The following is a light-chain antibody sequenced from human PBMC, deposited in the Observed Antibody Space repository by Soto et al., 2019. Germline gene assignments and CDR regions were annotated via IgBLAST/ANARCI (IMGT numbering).Light chain of an antibody. V-gene: IGKV1-12*01. CDR2: AAF. Sequence: IMLTHSPSVLHATWGYRVTIRCRASQAVSSWLVWYQQRPGEVPKVLITAAFNLKNGVPSRFSGSGYGTDFTLTISNLQPEDFATYYCPQGRSFPWTFGQGTKV. CDR3: PQGRSFPWT. J-gene: IGKJ1*01. CDR1: QAVSSW.